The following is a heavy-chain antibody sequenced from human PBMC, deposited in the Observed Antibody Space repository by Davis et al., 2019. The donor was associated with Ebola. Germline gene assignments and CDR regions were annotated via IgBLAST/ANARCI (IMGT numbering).Heavy chain of an antibody. V-gene: IGHV3-43*02. D-gene: IGHD6-6*01. CDR2: ISGDGGST. CDR1: GFTFSSYA. J-gene: IGHJ6*02. CDR3: VGEYSSLSRLYYYYGMDV. Sequence: GESLKISCAASGFTFSSYAMHWVRQAPGKGLEWVSLISGDGGSTYYADSVKGRFTISRDNSKNSLYLQMNSLRTEDTALYYCVGEYSSLSRLYYYYGMDVWGQGTTVTVSS.